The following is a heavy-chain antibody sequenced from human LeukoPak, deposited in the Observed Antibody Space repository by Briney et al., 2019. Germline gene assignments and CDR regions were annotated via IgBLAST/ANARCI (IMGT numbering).Heavy chain of an antibody. CDR1: GFTFSDYS. CDR2: ISRSGTTM. Sequence: GGSLRLSCAASGFTFSDYSMNWIRQAPGKGLEWVSYISRSGTTMYYTDSVKGRFTISRDNAKNSLYLQMNSLRADETAVYYCASGNGGLQFYYYGLDVWGQGTTVTVSS. D-gene: IGHD2-21*02. J-gene: IGHJ6*02. V-gene: IGHV3-11*01. CDR3: ASGNGGLQFYYYGLDV.